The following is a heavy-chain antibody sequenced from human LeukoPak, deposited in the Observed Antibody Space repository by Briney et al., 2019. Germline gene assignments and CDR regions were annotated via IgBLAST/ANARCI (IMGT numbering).Heavy chain of an antibody. CDR1: GFTFSSYG. CDR3: AKEQDSSWYVHYNFDY. D-gene: IGHD6-13*01. V-gene: IGHV3-33*06. J-gene: IGHJ4*02. Sequence: GGSLRLSCAASGFTFSSYGMHWVRQAPGKGLEWVAAIWYDGSNKYYADSVKGRFTISRDNSKNTLYLQMNSLRAEDTAVYYCAKEQDSSWYVHYNFDYRGQGTLVTVSS. CDR2: IWYDGSNK.